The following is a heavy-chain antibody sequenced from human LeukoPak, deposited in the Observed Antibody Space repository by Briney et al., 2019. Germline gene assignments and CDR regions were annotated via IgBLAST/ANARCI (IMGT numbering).Heavy chain of an antibody. CDR1: GGSFSGYY. CDR3: ARPGIGYGSGSYYDY. D-gene: IGHD3-10*01. CDR2: INHSGST. V-gene: IGHV4-34*01. J-gene: IGHJ4*02. Sequence: SETLSLTCAVYGGSFSGYYWSWIRQPPGKGLEWIGEINHSGSTNYNPSLKSRVTISVDTSKNQFSLKLSSVTAADTAVYYCARPGIGYGSGSYYDYWGQGTLVTVSS.